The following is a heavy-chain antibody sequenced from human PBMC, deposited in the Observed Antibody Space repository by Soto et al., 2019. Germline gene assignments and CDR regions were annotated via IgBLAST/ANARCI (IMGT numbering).Heavy chain of an antibody. CDR2: IIPIFGTA. V-gene: IGHV1-69*13. CDR3: ARHCSSTSCLPYYYYGMDV. Sequence: EASVKVSCKASGGTFSSYAISWVRQAPGQGLEWMGGIIPIFGTANYAQKFQGRVTITADESTSTAYMELSSLRSEDTAVYYCARHCSSTSCLPYYYYGMDVWGQGTTVTVSS. D-gene: IGHD2-2*01. CDR1: GGTFSSYA. J-gene: IGHJ6*02.